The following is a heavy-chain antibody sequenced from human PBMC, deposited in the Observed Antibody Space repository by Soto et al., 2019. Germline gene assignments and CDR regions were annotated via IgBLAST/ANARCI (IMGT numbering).Heavy chain of an antibody. CDR3: AKHTAMGGIDY. J-gene: IGHJ4*02. CDR2: ISYDGSNK. V-gene: IGHV3-30*18. Sequence: GGSLRLSCAASGFTFSSYGMHWVRQAPVKVLEWVAVISYDGSNKYYADSVKGRFTISRDNSKNTLYLQMNSLRAEDTAVYYCAKHTAMGGIDYWGQGTLLTVSS. D-gene: IGHD5-18*01. CDR1: GFTFSSYG.